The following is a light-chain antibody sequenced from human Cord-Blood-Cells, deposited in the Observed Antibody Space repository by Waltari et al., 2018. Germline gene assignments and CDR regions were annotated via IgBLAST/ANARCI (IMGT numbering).Light chain of an antibody. CDR2: DAS. Sequence: DIQMTQSPSTLSASVGDRVTITCRAIQSISSWLAWYQQKPGKAPKLLIYDASSLESGVPSRFSGSGSGTEFTLTISSLQPDDFATYYCQQYNSYSVTFGQGTKVEIK. CDR1: QSISSW. CDR3: QQYNSYSVT. V-gene: IGKV1-5*01. J-gene: IGKJ1*01.